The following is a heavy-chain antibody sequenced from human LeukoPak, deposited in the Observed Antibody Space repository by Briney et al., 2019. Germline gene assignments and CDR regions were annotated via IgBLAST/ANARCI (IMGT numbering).Heavy chain of an antibody. V-gene: IGHV4-61*02. CDR1: GGSISSGSYY. CDR3: AGGVLY. Sequence: SQTLSLTCTVSGGSISSGSYYWSWIGQPAGKGLEWIGRVYTSGSTNYNPSLKSRVTISVDTSKNQFSLKLSSVTAADTGVYCCAGGVLYWGQGALVTVSS. J-gene: IGHJ4*02. D-gene: IGHD3-16*01. CDR2: VYTSGST.